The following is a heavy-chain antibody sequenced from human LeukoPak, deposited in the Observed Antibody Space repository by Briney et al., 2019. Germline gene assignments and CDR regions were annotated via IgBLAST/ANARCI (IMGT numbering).Heavy chain of an antibody. CDR3: ARDRSMEFLEWFPLPRYYYYYGMDV. CDR1: GYTFTSYG. CDR2: ISAYNGNT. V-gene: IGHV1-18*01. J-gene: IGHJ6*02. D-gene: IGHD3-3*01. Sequence: ASVKVSCKASGYTFTSYGISWVRQAPGQGLEWMGWISAYNGNTNYAQKLQGRVTMTTDTSTSTAYMELRSLRSDDTAVYYCARDRSMEFLEWFPLPRYYYYYGMDVWGQGTTVTVSS.